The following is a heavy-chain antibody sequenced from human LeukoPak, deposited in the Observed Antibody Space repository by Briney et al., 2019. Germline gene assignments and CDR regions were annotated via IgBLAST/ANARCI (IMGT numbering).Heavy chain of an antibody. CDR1: GGTFSSYA. D-gene: IGHD2-21*02. J-gene: IGHJ6*02. CDR3: AGPTAHQYYYYYYGMDV. Sequence: ASVKVSCKASGGTFSSYAISWVRQAPGQGLEWMGGIIPIFGTANYAQKFQGRVTITADESTSTAYMELSSLRSEDTAVYYCAGPTAHQYYYYYYGMDVWGQGTTVTVSS. CDR2: IIPIFGTA. V-gene: IGHV1-69*13.